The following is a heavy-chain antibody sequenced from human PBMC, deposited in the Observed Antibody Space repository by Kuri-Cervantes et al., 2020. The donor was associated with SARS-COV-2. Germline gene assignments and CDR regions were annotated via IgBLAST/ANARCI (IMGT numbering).Heavy chain of an antibody. CDR1: GYTFTGYY. D-gene: IGHD1-26*01. V-gene: IGHV1-2*02. CDR3: ARGARLRELLTRHAFDI. CDR2: INPNSGGT. J-gene: IGHJ3*02. Sequence: ASVKVSCKASGYTFTGYYPHWVRQAPGQGLEWMEWINPNSGGTNYAQKFQGRVTMTRDTSISTAYMELSRLRSDDTAVYYCARGARLRELLTRHAFDIWGQGTMVTVSS.